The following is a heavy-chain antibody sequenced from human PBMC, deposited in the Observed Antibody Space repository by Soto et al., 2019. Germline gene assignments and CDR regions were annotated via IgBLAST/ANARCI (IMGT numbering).Heavy chain of an antibody. CDR1: GYTFTSHD. CDR2: MNPNSGHT. CDR3: ASDMSTT. Sequence: QVQLVQSGAEVKKPGASVKVSCKASGYTFTSHDINWMRQTTGQGLEWMGWMNPNSGHTNSAQKFQGRVTMTRDTSINTADMELTNQRAEDTAIYYCASDMSTTWGQGTLVTVSS. D-gene: IGHD2-2*01. V-gene: IGHV1-8*01. J-gene: IGHJ5*02.